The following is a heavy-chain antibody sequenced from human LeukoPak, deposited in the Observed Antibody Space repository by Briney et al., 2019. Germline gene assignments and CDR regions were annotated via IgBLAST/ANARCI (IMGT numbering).Heavy chain of an antibody. Sequence: ASVKVSCKASGYTFTSYDINWVRQATGQGLEWMGWMNPNSGNTGYAQKFQGRVTMTRNTSISTAYMELSSLRSDDTAVYYCARDLRHSYGVSRRENWFDPWGQGTLVTVSS. CDR2: MNPNSGNT. V-gene: IGHV1-8*01. CDR3: ARDLRHSYGVSRRENWFDP. D-gene: IGHD5-18*01. J-gene: IGHJ5*02. CDR1: GYTFTSYD.